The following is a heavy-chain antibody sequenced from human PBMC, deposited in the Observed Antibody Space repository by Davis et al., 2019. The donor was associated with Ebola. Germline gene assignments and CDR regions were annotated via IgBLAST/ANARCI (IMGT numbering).Heavy chain of an antibody. CDR2: INAGNGNT. Sequence: AASVKVSCKASGYTFTSYATHWVRQAPGQRLEWMGWINAGNGNTKYSQKFQGRVTITRDTSASTAYMELSSLSSEDTAVYYCARGSSKAYYYYGMDVWGQGTTVTVSS. D-gene: IGHD6-6*01. J-gene: IGHJ6*02. V-gene: IGHV1-3*01. CDR1: GYTFTSYA. CDR3: ARGSSKAYYYYGMDV.